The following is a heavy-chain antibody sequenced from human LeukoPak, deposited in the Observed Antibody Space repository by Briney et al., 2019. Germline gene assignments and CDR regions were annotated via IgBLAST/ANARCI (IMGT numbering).Heavy chain of an antibody. J-gene: IGHJ4*02. CDR3: AKGTRYYYDSSGSDYFDY. CDR1: GFTFNSYA. CDR2: ISGSGGSS. D-gene: IGHD3-22*01. V-gene: IGHV3-23*01. Sequence: GSLRLSCLASGFTFNSYAMGWVRQAPGKGLGWVSAISGSGGSSYYADSVKGRFTISRDNSKNTLYLQMNSLRAEDTAVYYCAKGTRYYYDSSGSDYFDYWGQGTLVTVSS.